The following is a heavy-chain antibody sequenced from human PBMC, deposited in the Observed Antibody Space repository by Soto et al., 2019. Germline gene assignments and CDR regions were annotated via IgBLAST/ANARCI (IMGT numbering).Heavy chain of an antibody. CDR2: IYWDDSK. V-gene: IGHV2-5*02. D-gene: IGHD3-9*01. J-gene: IGHJ4*02. CDR1: GFSLSTSGVG. Sequence: QITLKESGPTLVRPTQPLTLTCAFSGFSLSTSGVGVGWIRQPPGKALEWLAVIYWDDSKHYSPSLRSRLTITKDPSKNQVVLTMTNMDPMDTGTYYCAHKGPEDWPLDYWGQGTLVTVSS. CDR3: AHKGPEDWPLDY.